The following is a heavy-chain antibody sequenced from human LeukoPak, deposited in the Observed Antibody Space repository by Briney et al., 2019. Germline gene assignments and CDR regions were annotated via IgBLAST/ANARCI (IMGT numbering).Heavy chain of an antibody. D-gene: IGHD2-2*01. Sequence: SGPTLVKPTQTLTLTCTFSGFSLSTSGVGVGWIRQPPGKALECLALIYWDDDKRYSPSLKSRLTITKDTSKNQVVLTMTNMDPVDTATYYCAHTYCSSTSCYVNDYWGQGTLVTVSS. CDR3: AHTYCSSTSCYVNDY. CDR1: GFSLSTSGVG. J-gene: IGHJ4*02. V-gene: IGHV2-5*02. CDR2: IYWDDDK.